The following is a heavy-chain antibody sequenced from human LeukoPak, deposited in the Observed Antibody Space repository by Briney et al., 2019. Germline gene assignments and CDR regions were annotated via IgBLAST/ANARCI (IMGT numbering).Heavy chain of an antibody. D-gene: IGHD3-22*01. J-gene: IGHJ3*02. V-gene: IGHV1-2*02. CDR2: INPNSGGT. Sequence: GASVKVSCKASGYTFTGYYMHWVRQAPGQGLERMGWINPNSGGTNYAQKLQGRVTMTTDTSTSTACMELRSLRSDDTAVYYCAREALYYYDSSGYPGEAFDIWGQGTMVTVSS. CDR1: GYTFTGYY. CDR3: AREALYYYDSSGYPGEAFDI.